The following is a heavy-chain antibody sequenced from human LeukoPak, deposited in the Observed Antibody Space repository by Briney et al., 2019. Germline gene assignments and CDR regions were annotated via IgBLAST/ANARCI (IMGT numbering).Heavy chain of an antibody. D-gene: IGHD5-18*01. V-gene: IGHV2-5*02. Sequence: SGPTLLKPTQTLTLTCTFSGFSLSTSGVGVGWIRQPPGKALEWLALIYWDDDKRYSPSLKSRLTITKDTSKNQVVLTMTNMDPVDTATYYCARGDVDTAFDYWGQGTLVTVSS. CDR3: ARGDVDTAFDY. CDR1: GFSLSTSGVG. CDR2: IYWDDDK. J-gene: IGHJ4*02.